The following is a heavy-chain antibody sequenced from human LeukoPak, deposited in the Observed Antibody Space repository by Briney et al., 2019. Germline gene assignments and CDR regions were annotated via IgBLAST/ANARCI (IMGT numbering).Heavy chain of an antibody. D-gene: IGHD6-6*01. CDR3: ARDLDSSFGPSFDY. J-gene: IGHJ4*02. CDR1: GYTFTSYG. V-gene: IGHV1-18*01. Sequence: GASVKVSCKASGYTFTSYGVSWVRQAPGQGLEWMGWISAYNGNTNYAQKLQGRVTMTTDTSTSTAYMELRSLRSDDTAVYYCARDLDSSFGPSFDYWGQGTLVTVSS. CDR2: ISAYNGNT.